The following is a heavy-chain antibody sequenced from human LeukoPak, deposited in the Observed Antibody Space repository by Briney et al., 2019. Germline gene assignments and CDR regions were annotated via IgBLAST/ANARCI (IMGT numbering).Heavy chain of an antibody. J-gene: IGHJ4*02. D-gene: IGHD3-22*01. Sequence: GGSLRLSCAVSGFTVSSYYMSWVRQAPGKGLEWVSVIYSDGSTYYADSVKGRSAISRDNSQNTLSLQMSSLRPEDTAVYYCARDTDSSGYYGGSHYWGRGALVTVSS. CDR1: GFTVSSYY. CDR3: ARDTDSSGYYGGSHY. V-gene: IGHV3-66*02. CDR2: IYSDGST.